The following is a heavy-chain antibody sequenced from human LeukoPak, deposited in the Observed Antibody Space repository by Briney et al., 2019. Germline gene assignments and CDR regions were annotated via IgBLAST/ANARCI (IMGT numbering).Heavy chain of an antibody. V-gene: IGHV3-74*01. D-gene: IGHD3-22*01. CDR2: IKNDASIT. CDR3: AKGSYYYDSADYFDY. CDR1: GFTLSSSW. Sequence: GGSLRLSCAASGFTLSSSWMHWVRQTPGKGLVWVSHIKNDASITNYADTVKGRFTISRDNSKNTLYLQMNSLRAEDTAVYHCAKGSYYYDSADYFDYWGQGTLVTVSS. J-gene: IGHJ4*02.